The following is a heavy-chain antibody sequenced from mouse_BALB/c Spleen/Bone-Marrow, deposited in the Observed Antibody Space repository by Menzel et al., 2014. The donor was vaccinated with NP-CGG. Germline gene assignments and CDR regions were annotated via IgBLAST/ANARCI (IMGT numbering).Heavy chain of an antibody. CDR3: ARRDAMDY. CDR2: KWGGGST. V-gene: IGHV2-4-1*01. Sequence: VKLMESGPGLVQPSQSLSITCTVSGFSLTSYGVHWVRQSPGKGLEWRGVKWGGGSTDYNAAFISRLSISKDNSKSQVFFKMNSLQADDTAIYYCARRDAMDYWGQGTSVTVSS. J-gene: IGHJ4*01. CDR1: GFSLTSYG.